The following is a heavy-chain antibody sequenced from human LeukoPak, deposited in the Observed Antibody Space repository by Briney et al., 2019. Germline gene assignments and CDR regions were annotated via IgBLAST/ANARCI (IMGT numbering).Heavy chain of an antibody. Sequence: SETLSLTCTVSGGSISSSSYYWGWIRQPPGKGLEWIGSIYYSGSTYYNPSLKSRVTISVDTSKNQFSLKLSSVTGADTAVYYCARGLTTVSSYNWIDPWGQGTLVTVSS. V-gene: IGHV4-39*01. CDR3: ARGLTTVSSYNWIDP. CDR1: GGSISSSSYY. J-gene: IGHJ5*02. D-gene: IGHD4-4*01. CDR2: IYYSGST.